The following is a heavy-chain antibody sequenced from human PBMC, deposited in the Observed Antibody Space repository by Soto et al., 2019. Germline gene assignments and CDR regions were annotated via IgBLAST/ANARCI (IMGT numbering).Heavy chain of an antibody. CDR1: VASINDFY. Sequence: AETLSLTCTVSVASINDFYWSWIRQTPGKGLEWVGFMYYSETTKYNPSLKGRVNMSLDTSKNQVSLHLKSVTAADTAVYYCARANSSTWYKLEYEWFDPWGQGTQVTVSS. CDR2: MYYSETT. CDR3: ARANSSTWYKLEYEWFDP. V-gene: IGHV4-59*01. D-gene: IGHD6-13*01. J-gene: IGHJ5*02.